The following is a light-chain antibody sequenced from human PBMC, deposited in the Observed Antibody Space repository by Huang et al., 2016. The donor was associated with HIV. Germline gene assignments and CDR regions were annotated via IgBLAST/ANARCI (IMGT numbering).Light chain of an antibody. V-gene: IGKV3-11*01. J-gene: IGKJ4*01. CDR1: QSASSY. Sequence: EIVLTQSPATLSLSPGERATLSCRPSQSASSYLAWYQQKPGQAPRLLIYDASNRATGIPARFSGSGSGTDFTLTISSLEPEDFAVYYCQQRSNWPPRLTFGGGTKVEIK. CDR2: DAS. CDR3: QQRSNWPPRLT.